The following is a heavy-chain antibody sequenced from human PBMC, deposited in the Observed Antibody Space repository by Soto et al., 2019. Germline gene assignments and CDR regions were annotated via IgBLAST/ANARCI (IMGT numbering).Heavy chain of an antibody. Sequence: QVQLQESGPGLVKPSQTLSLTCTVSGGSISSGGYYWSWIRQHPGKGLEWIGYIYYSGSTYYNPSLKSRGTHIVRPFKNPVPPKVGLGAAADTAGFFRGRERGGGGYEFDYWGQGTLVTVSS. CDR3: GRERGGGGYEFDY. J-gene: IGHJ4*02. CDR1: GGSISSGGYY. D-gene: IGHD5-12*01. CDR2: IYYSGST. V-gene: IGHV4-31*03.